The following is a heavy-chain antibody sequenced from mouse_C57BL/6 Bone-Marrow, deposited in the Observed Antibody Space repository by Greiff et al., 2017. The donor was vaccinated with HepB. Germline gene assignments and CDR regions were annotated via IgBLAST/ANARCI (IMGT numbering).Heavy chain of an antibody. Sequence: VQLQQSGAELVKPGASVKMSCKASGYTFTSYWITWVKQRPGQGLEWIGDIYPGIGSTNYNEKFKSKATLTVDTSSSTAYMQLSSLTSEDSAVYYCARGIVTTRYAMDYWGQGTSVTVSS. V-gene: IGHV1-55*01. CDR1: GYTFTSYW. D-gene: IGHD2-5*01. J-gene: IGHJ4*01. CDR3: ARGIVTTRYAMDY. CDR2: IYPGIGST.